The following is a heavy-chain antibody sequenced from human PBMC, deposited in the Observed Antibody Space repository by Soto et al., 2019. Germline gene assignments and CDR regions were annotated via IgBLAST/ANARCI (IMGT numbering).Heavy chain of an antibody. J-gene: IGHJ4*02. CDR2: ISAVSTYI. CDR1: GFTFGSYG. CDR3: ARDANIKVGGIKSYYFDY. V-gene: IGHV3-21*01. Sequence: GGSLRLSCAASGFTFGSYGLYWVRQAPGKRLEWVSFISAVSTYIYYGDSVKGRFTISRDNAKNSMFLQMNSLTAEDAAVYFCARDANIKVGGIKSYYFDYWGQGVPVTVSS. D-gene: IGHD3-10*01.